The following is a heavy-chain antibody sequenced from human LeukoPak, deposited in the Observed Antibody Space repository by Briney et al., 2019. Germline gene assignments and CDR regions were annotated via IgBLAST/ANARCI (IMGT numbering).Heavy chain of an antibody. D-gene: IGHD6-19*01. CDR1: GFTYSSFA. CDR3: ARGSIAVAVGKYYFDY. CDR2: ISYDGSAK. Sequence: PGRSLRLSCAASGFTYSSFAMHWVRQAPGKGLEWVAIISYDGSAKYYADSVKGRFTISRDNSKNTLYLQMNSLRAEDTAVYYCARGSIAVAVGKYYFDYWGQGALVTVSS. J-gene: IGHJ4*02. V-gene: IGHV3-30*04.